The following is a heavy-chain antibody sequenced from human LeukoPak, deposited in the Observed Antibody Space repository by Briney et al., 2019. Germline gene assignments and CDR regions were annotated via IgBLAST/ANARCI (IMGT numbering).Heavy chain of an antibody. CDR2: MSSSGIT. J-gene: IGHJ3*02. Sequence: GGSLRLSCAASGFTVSSNYMSWVRQAPGKGLEWVSVMSSSGITYSADSVNGRFTISRHNSNNMVCLQMNSLRAEDTAVYYCARGGDSSGSIRSAFDIWGQGTIVTVSS. V-gene: IGHV3-53*01. CDR1: GFTVSSNY. D-gene: IGHD3-22*01. CDR3: ARGGDSSGSIRSAFDI.